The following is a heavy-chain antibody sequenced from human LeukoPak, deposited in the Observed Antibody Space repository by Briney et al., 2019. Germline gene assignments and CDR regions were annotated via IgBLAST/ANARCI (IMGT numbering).Heavy chain of an antibody. CDR1: GFTFSSYA. V-gene: IGHV3-30*04. Sequence: GRSLRLSCAASGFTFSSYAMHWVRQAPGKGLEWVAVISYDGSNKYYADSVKGRFTISRDNSNNTLYLQMNSLRAEDTAVYYCARDQDIVVVTAIWYYWGQGTLVTVSS. CDR3: ARDQDIVVVTAIWYY. CDR2: ISYDGSNK. D-gene: IGHD2-21*02. J-gene: IGHJ4*02.